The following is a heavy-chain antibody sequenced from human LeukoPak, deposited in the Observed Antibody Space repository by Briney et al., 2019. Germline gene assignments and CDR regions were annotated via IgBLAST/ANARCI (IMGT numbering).Heavy chain of an antibody. CDR1: GFTFSSYA. J-gene: IGHJ5*02. Sequence: PGGSLRPSCAASGFTFSSYAMHWVRQAPGKGLEWVAVISYDGSNKYYADSVKGRFTISRDNSKNTLYLQMNSLRAEDTAVYYCARAGCSSTSCYRSWFDPWGQGTLVTVSS. CDR3: ARAGCSSTSCYRSWFDP. D-gene: IGHD2-2*01. V-gene: IGHV3-30*01. CDR2: ISYDGSNK.